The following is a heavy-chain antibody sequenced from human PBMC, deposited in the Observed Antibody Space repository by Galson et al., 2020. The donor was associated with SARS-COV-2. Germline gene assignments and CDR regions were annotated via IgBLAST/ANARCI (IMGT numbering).Heavy chain of an antibody. CDR1: GGHIFISSNY. V-gene: IGHV4-39*07. CDR3: ARGLMRWRGARSYYFGMGV. J-gene: IGHJ6*02. CDR2: VYTPGTT. D-gene: IGHD3-10*01. Sequence: ASETPSPTCSVSGGHIFISSNYCAWIRQTPGTVLEWHASVYTPGTTYFNHSLQPRVTISADKSRNQFSLQLTSVTAADTAVYYCARGLMRWRGARSYYFGMGVWGPGTMVTVSS.